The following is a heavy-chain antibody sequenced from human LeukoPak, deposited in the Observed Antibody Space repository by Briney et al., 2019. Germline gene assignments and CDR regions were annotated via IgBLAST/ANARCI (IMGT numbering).Heavy chain of an antibody. D-gene: IGHD1-26*01. CDR1: GGSFSGYY. J-gene: IGHJ3*02. CDR2: INHSGST. V-gene: IGHV4-34*01. Sequence: SETLSLTCAVYGGSFSGYYWSWIRQPPGKGLEWIGEINHSGSTNYNPSLKSRVTISVDTSKNQFSLKLSSVTAADTAVYYCARVAVGATDAFDIWGQGTMVTVSS. CDR3: ARVAVGATDAFDI.